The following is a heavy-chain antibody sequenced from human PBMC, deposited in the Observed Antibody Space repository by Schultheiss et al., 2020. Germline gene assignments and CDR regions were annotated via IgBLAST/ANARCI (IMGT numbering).Heavy chain of an antibody. Sequence: GESLKISCAASGFTFSSYSMNWVRQAPGKGLEWVANIKEDGSEKYYLDSVRGRFTISRDNAKNSLYLQMNTLRAEDTAVYYCARHSWAPGDQRLPIGDPWGQGTLVTVSS. CDR1: GFTFSSYS. V-gene: IGHV3-7*03. D-gene: IGHD6-25*01. CDR3: ARHSWAPGDQRLPIGDP. CDR2: IKEDGSEK. J-gene: IGHJ5*02.